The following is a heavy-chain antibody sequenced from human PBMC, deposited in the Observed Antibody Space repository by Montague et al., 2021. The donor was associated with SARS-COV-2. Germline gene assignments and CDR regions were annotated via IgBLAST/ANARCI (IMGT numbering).Heavy chain of an antibody. CDR3: ARDFAHYTGYVAGYFDY. D-gene: IGHD5-12*01. CDR2: IKEDGSEE. V-gene: IGHV3-7*05. J-gene: IGHJ4*02. Sequence: SLRLSCAASGFTFSSYWMSWVRQAPGKGLERVASIKEDGSEEDYVESVKGRFTISRDNAKNSLHLQMNSLRADDTAVYYCARDFAHYTGYVAGYFDYWGQGTLVTVSS. CDR1: GFTFSSYW.